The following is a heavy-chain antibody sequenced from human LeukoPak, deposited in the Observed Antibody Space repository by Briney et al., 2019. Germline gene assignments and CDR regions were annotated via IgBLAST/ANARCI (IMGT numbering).Heavy chain of an antibody. Sequence: GESLKISCKGSGYSFSSYLIAWVRQMPGKGLGWMGVIYPRDSRTTYSPSFQGQVTISADKSTITAYLQWTSLKASDTAMYYCARHLSDITSSPNYWGPGTLVTVSS. J-gene: IGHJ4*02. CDR3: ARHLSDITSSPNY. CDR1: GYSFSSYL. CDR2: IYPRDSRT. V-gene: IGHV5-51*01. D-gene: IGHD2-2*01.